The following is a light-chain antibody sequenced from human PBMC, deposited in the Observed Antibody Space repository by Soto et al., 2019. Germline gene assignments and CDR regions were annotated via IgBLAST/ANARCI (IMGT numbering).Light chain of an antibody. CDR2: SNN. CDR3: AAWDDSLNGWV. CDR1: SSNIGSNT. Sequence: QLVLTQPPSASGTPGQRVTISCSGSSSNIGSNTVNWYQQLPGTAPKLLIFSNNQRPSGVPDRFSGSKSRTSASLAISGLQSEDEADYYCAAWDDSLNGWVFGGGTKVTVL. J-gene: IGLJ3*02. V-gene: IGLV1-44*01.